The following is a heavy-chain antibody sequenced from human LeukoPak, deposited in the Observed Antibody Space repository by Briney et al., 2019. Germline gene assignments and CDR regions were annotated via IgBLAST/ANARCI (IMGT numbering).Heavy chain of an antibody. CDR3: ARSRGYGDDNWFDP. J-gene: IGHJ5*02. Sequence: QPGRSLRLSCAASGFTFSSYAMHWVRQAPGKGLEWEAVISYDGSNKYYADSVKGRFTISRDNSKNTLYLQMNSLRAEDTAVYYCARSRGYGDDNWFDPWGQGTLVTVSS. D-gene: IGHD4-17*01. V-gene: IGHV3-30-3*01. CDR1: GFTFSSYA. CDR2: ISYDGSNK.